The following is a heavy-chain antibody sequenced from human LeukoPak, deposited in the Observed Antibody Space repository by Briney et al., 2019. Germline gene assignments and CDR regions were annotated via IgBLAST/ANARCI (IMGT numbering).Heavy chain of an antibody. CDR1: GFTVSNSY. CDR3: AKGDISMIPD. V-gene: IGHV3-53*01. J-gene: IGHJ4*02. Sequence: GGSLRLSCAASGFTVSNSYMSWVRQAPGKGLEWVSVIKSGGDTYYADSVKGRFTISRDNSKNTQSLQMNSLRAEDTAVHYCAKGDISMIPDWGQGTLVTVFS. D-gene: IGHD3-22*01. CDR2: IKSGGDT.